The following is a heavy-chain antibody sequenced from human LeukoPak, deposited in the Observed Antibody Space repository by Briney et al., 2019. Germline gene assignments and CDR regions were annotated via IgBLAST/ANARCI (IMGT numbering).Heavy chain of an antibody. CDR2: ISGSGGST. J-gene: IGHJ4*02. Sequence: GGSLRLSCAASGFTFSSYALSWVRQAPGRGLEGVSAISGSGGSTYYADSPKGRFTISRDNSKNTLYLQMNSPRAEDTAVYYCAKGLAGGPYDFDYWGQGTLVTVSS. V-gene: IGHV3-23*01. CDR1: GFTFSSYA. CDR3: AKGLAGGPYDFDY. D-gene: IGHD7-27*01.